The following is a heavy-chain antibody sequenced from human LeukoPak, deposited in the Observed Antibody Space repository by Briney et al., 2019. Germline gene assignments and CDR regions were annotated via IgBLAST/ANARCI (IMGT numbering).Heavy chain of an antibody. CDR2: IGGSGGGA. J-gene: IGHJ4*02. V-gene: IGHV3-23*01. CDR1: GFTFSSYA. CDR3: AKESGALGAPLYDY. D-gene: IGHD4/OR15-4a*01. Sequence: GGSLRLSCAVSGFTFSSYAMSWVRQAPGKGLEWVSLIGGSGGGAYYADSMKGRFTISRDNSKNMLYLQMNSLRAEDTAVYYCAKESGALGAPLYDYWGRGILVTASS.